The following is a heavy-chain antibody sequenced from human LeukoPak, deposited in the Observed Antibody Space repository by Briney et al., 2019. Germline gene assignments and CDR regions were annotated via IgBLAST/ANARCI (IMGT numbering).Heavy chain of an antibody. V-gene: IGHV3-7*01. Sequence: GALRLSCAAPGFTFSGYWRSWVRHALGKGLESVWRIKTDGNVRYYLYSVWGRFTVSTDNAKNTLYLHINRLRDGKTGVSCFTRDLNHDSSGWGQGTLVTVSS. J-gene: IGHJ4*02. CDR3: TRDLNHDSSG. D-gene: IGHD3-22*01. CDR2: IKTDGNVR. CDR1: GFTFSGYW.